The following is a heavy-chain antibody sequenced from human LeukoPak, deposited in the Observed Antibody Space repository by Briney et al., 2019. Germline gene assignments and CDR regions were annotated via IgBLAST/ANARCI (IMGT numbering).Heavy chain of an antibody. J-gene: IGHJ4*02. CDR3: AKAGSRGGYFDY. Sequence: GGSLRLSCAASGFTFSSYWMSWVRQAPGKGLEWVANIKQDGSEKYYADSVKGRFTISRDNSKNTLYLQMNSLRAEDTAVYYCAKAGSRGGYFDYWGQGTLVTVSS. V-gene: IGHV3-7*01. CDR1: GFTFSSYW. D-gene: IGHD2-15*01. CDR2: IKQDGSEK.